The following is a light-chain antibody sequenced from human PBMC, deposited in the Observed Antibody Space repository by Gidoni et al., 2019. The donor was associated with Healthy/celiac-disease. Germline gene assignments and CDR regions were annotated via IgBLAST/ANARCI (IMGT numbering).Light chain of an antibody. CDR1: SSNIGAGYD. Sequence: QSVLTQPPSVSGAPGPRVTISCTGSSSNIGAGYDVPWYQQLPGTAPKLLIYGNSNRPSGVPDRFSGSKSGTSASLAITGLQAEDEADYYCQSYDSSLSGYWVFGGGTKLTVL. J-gene: IGLJ3*02. CDR2: GNS. CDR3: QSYDSSLSGYWV. V-gene: IGLV1-40*01.